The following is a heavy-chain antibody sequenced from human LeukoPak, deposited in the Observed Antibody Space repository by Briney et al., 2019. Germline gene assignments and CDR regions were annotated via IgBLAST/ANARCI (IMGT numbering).Heavy chain of an antibody. CDR3: ARDLAASGVPYYYYYGMDV. J-gene: IGHJ6*02. CDR1: GFTFSSYS. CDR2: ISSSSSYI. D-gene: IGHD3-10*01. Sequence: GGSLRLSCAASGFTFSSYSMNWVRQAPGKGLEWVSSISSSSSYIYYADSVKGRFTISRDNAKNSLYLQMNSLRAEDTAVYYCARDLAASGVPYYYYYGMDVWGQGTTVTVSS. V-gene: IGHV3-21*01.